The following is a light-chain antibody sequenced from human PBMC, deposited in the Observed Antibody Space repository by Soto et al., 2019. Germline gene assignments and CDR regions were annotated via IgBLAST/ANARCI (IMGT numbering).Light chain of an antibody. CDR1: SSDVGGYNY. Sequence: LTQPASVSGSPGQSITISCTGTSSDVGGYNYVSWYQQHPGKAPKLMIYDVSNRPSGVSNRFSGSKSGNTASLTISGVQAEDEADYYCSSYTSSSLYVFGTGTKVTVL. J-gene: IGLJ1*01. CDR3: SSYTSSSLYV. CDR2: DVS. V-gene: IGLV2-14*01.